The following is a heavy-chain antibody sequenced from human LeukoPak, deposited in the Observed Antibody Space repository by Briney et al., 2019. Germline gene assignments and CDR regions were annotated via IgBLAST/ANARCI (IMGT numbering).Heavy chain of an antibody. D-gene: IGHD6-13*01. V-gene: IGHV3-23*01. CDR3: AKDTGFTRPTSYSSSSYFDY. CDR1: GFTFSSYA. CDR2: IRGRGGST. J-gene: IGHJ4*02. Sequence: PGGSLRLSCAASGFTFSSYAMSGVRQAPGKGLEWVSAIRGRGGSTYYADSVKGRFTISRDNSKNTLYLQMNSLRAEDTAVYYCAKDTGFTRPTSYSSSSYFDYWGQGTLVTVSS.